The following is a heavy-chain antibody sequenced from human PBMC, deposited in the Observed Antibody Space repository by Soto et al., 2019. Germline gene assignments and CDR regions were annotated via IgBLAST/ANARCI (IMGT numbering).Heavy chain of an antibody. Sequence: SETLSLTCTVSGGSISRYYWSWIRQPPGKGLEWIGYIYYSGSTNYNPSLKSRVTISVDTSKNQFSLTLSPVTAADTAVYYCARRERYCSGGRCYPGAFDIWGRGTMVTISS. J-gene: IGHJ3*02. CDR3: ARRERYCSGGRCYPGAFDI. D-gene: IGHD2-15*01. CDR1: GGSISRYY. V-gene: IGHV4-59*08. CDR2: IYYSGST.